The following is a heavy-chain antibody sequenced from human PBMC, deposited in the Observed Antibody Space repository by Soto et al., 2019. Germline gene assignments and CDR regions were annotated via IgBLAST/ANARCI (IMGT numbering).Heavy chain of an antibody. CDR3: ARGGYCSGGSCSVIKFDP. CDR1: GGSISSYY. D-gene: IGHD2-15*01. V-gene: IGHV4-59*01. CDR2: IYYSGST. J-gene: IGHJ5*02. Sequence: SETLSLTCTVSGGSISSYYLSWIRQPPGKGLEWIGYIYYSGSTNYNPSLKSRVTISVDTSKNQFSLKLSSVTAADTAVYYCARGGYCSGGSCSVIKFDPWGQGTLVTVSS.